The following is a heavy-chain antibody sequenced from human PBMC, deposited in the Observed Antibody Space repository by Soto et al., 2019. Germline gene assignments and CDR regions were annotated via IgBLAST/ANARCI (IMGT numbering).Heavy chain of an antibody. CDR2: IIPIFGTA. D-gene: IGHD2-2*02. J-gene: IGHJ6*02. CDR3: AEVFRRKVLAAIQAYYYGMDV. Sequence: QVQLVQSGAEVKKPGSSVKVSCKASGGTFSSYAISWVRQAPGQGREWMGGIIPIFGTANYAQKFQGRVTITADESTSTAYMELSSLRSEDTAVYYCAEVFRRKVLAAIQAYYYGMDVWGQGTTVTVSS. CDR1: GGTFSSYA. V-gene: IGHV1-69*01.